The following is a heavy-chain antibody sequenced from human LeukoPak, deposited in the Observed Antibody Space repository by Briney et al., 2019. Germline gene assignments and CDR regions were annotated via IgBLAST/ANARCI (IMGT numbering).Heavy chain of an antibody. CDR2: IYYSGST. CDR3: ARGEMTGWLQSHVGEPGGHYFDY. J-gene: IGHJ4*02. D-gene: IGHD5-24*01. V-gene: IGHV4-31*03. Sequence: PSQTLSLTCTVSGGSISSGGYYWSWIRQHPGKGLEWIGYIYYSGSTYYNPSLKSRVTISVDTSKNQFSLKLSSVTAADTAVYYCARGEMTGWLQSHVGEPGGHYFDYWGQGTLVTVSS. CDR1: GGSISSGGYY.